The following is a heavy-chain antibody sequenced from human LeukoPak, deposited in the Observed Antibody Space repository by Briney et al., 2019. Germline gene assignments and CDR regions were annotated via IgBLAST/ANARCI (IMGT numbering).Heavy chain of an antibody. V-gene: IGHV4-61*01. J-gene: IGHJ6*04. CDR3: ARDRDDSGTESYYRMDV. CDR2: IYYSGST. D-gene: IGHD1-26*01. Sequence: MTSETLSLTCTVSGGSISSSSYFWSWIRQPPGKGLEWIGYIYYSGSTSYNPSLKSRVTISVDKSKNQFSLKLSSVTAADTAVYYCARDRDDSGTESYYRMDVWGKGTTVTVSS. CDR1: GGSISSSSYF.